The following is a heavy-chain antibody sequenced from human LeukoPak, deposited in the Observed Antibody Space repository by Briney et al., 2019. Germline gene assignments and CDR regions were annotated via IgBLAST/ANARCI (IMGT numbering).Heavy chain of an antibody. D-gene: IGHD5-18*01. V-gene: IGHV1-8*01. Sequence: ASVKVSCKASGFTFTSYDIHWVRQATGQGLEWMGGMNTNSGNKDYAHKLQGRVTMTRNNSISTAYMELSSLRSEDTAVYYCARVEASGYSYGLSYYGMDVWGQGTTVTVSS. CDR1: GFTFTSYD. J-gene: IGHJ6*02. CDR2: MNTNSGNK. CDR3: ARVEASGYSYGLSYYGMDV.